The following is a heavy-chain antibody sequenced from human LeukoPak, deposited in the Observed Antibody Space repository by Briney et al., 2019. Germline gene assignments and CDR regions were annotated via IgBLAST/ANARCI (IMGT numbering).Heavy chain of an antibody. D-gene: IGHD3-10*01. V-gene: IGHV4-59*08. J-gene: IGHJ6*02. CDR1: GDSLSGYY. CDR2: IYYSGDT. CDR3: ARHMVRGVEYYGMDV. Sequence: PSETLSLTCTVSGDSLSGYYWTWIRQPPGKGLEWIGYIYYSGDTNYNPSLKSRVTISVDTSRNQFSLRLTSVTAADTAVYYCARHMVRGVEYYGMDVWGQGTTVTVSS.